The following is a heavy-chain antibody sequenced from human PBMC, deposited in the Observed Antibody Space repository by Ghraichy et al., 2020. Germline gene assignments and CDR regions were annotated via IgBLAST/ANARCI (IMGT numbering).Heavy chain of an antibody. CDR3: ARATIRDGMDV. J-gene: IGHJ6*02. V-gene: IGHV4-34*01. Sequence: SETLSLTCAVYGGSFSGYYWTWIRQPPGKGLEWIGEINHSGRSNCNPSLKSRVTLSGDTSKNQFSLKLSSVTAADTAVYYCARATIRDGMDVWVQVTTVT. CDR1: GGSFSGYY. D-gene: IGHD5-12*01. CDR2: INHSGRS.